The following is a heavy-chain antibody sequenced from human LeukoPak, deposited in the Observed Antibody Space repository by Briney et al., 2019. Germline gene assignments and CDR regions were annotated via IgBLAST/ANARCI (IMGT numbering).Heavy chain of an antibody. Sequence: ASVKVSCKASGYTFTGYYMHWVRQAPGQGLEWMGWINPNSGGTNYAQKFQGRVTMTRDTSISTAYMELSRLRSDDTAVYYCARVPNDRDILTGHNYYYMDVWGKGTTVTVSS. J-gene: IGHJ6*03. CDR1: GYTFTGYY. CDR3: ARVPNDRDILTGHNYYYMDV. D-gene: IGHD3-9*01. V-gene: IGHV1-2*02. CDR2: INPNSGGT.